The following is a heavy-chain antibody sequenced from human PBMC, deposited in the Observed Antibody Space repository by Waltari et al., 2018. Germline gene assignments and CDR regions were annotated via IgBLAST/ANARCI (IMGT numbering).Heavy chain of an antibody. CDR2: IDPAGTTT. D-gene: IGHD6-19*01. CDR1: GFTFSTYA. V-gene: IGHV3-74*03. Sequence: EVRLVDSGGGLVQPGGSLRLSCAASGFTFSTYALYWVRQAPGKGLMWVSRIDPAGTTTTYADSVKGRFTVSRDNAKNTLYLQMNSLRAEDTAVYYCTRGANGWTSSGYYYYGMDVWGQGTTVTVSS. J-gene: IGHJ6*02. CDR3: TRGANGWTSSGYYYYGMDV.